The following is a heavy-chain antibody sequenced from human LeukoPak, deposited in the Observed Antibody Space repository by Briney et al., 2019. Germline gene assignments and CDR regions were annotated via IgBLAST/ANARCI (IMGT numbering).Heavy chain of an antibody. D-gene: IGHD3-16*02. V-gene: IGHV3-21*01. J-gene: IGHJ4*02. CDR3: ARDEHYYDYVWGSYRPFDY. CDR1: GFTFSSYS. CDR2: ISSSSSYI. Sequence: GGSLRLSCAASGFTFSSYSMNWVRQAPGEGLEWVSSISSSSSYIYYADSVKGRFTISRDNAKNSLYLQMNSLRAEDTAVYYCARDEHYYDYVWGSYRPFDYWGQGTLVTVSS.